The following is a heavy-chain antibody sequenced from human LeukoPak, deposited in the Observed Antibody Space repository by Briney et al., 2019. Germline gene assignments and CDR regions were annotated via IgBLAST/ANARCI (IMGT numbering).Heavy chain of an antibody. J-gene: IGHJ4*02. CDR1: GFTFSSYG. CDR3: AKSRNTHVDIVAATLVPPFDY. D-gene: IGHD5-12*01. CDR2: ISGSGGST. Sequence: GGNLRLSCAASGFTFSSYGMSWVRQAPGKGLEWVSAISGSGGSTYYADSVKGRFTISRDNSKNTLYLQMNSLRAEDTAVYYCAKSRNTHVDIVAATLVPPFDYWGQGTLVTVSS. V-gene: IGHV3-23*01.